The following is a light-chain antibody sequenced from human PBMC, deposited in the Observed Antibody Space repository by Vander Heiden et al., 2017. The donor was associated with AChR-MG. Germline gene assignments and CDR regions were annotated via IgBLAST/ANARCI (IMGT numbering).Light chain of an antibody. CDR1: SSNC. J-gene: IGLJ2*01. V-gene: IGLV1-51*02. CDR2: ENN. CDR3: GAWDAGLSGVA. Sequence: QSVLTQPPSVSAAPGQKDNVPCSGISSNCVSWYQHLPRTAPNLLIYENNRRPSGLPDRSSGSRSGTSATLGITGLPAGDAADYYCGAWDAGLSGVAFGGGTKLTVL.